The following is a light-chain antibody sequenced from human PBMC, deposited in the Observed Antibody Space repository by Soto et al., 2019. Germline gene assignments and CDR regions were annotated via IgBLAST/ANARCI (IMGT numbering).Light chain of an antibody. CDR1: RVISSW. J-gene: IGKJ5*01. CDR3: QQSHSFPIT. V-gene: IGKV1-12*01. CDR2: AAS. Sequence: DIQLTQSPSLLSASIGDRVTITCRASRVISSWLAWYQQKPGKAPNLLIYAASNLQSGVPSRFSASGSGTDFTLTISSLQPEDFATYYCQQSHSFPITFGQGTRLEIK.